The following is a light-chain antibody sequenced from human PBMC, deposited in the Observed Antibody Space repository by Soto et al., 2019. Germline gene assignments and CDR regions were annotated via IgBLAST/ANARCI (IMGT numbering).Light chain of an antibody. J-gene: IGKJ5*01. Sequence: DIQMTQSPSSLSASVGDRVIITCRASQSISSRLNWYQQKPGSAPKLLIYGASTLESGVPSRFTGSGSGTDFTLTVSSLQVEDFATYYCQQSYSTPYTFGQGTRLEIK. CDR1: QSISSR. V-gene: IGKV1-39*01. CDR3: QQSYSTPYT. CDR2: GAS.